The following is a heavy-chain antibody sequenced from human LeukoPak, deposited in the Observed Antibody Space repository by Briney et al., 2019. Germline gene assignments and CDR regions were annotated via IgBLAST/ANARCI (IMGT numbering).Heavy chain of an antibody. CDR1: GFTFSSYS. CDR2: ISSSSSYI. CDR3: AREAPGAFDI. J-gene: IGHJ3*02. V-gene: IGHV3-21*01. Sequence: GGSLRLSCAASGFTFSSYSMNWVRQAPGKGLEWVSSISSSSSYIYYADSVKGQFTISRDNAKNSLYLQMNSLRAEDTAVYYCAREAPGAFDIWGQGTMVTVSS.